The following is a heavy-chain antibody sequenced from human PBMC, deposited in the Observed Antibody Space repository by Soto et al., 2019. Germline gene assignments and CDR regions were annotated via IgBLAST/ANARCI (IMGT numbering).Heavy chain of an antibody. J-gene: IGHJ5*02. D-gene: IGHD3-10*01. CDR2: INPNSGGT. CDR3: AREERGWFGDRDNWFGP. Sequence: ASVKVSCKASGYTFTGYYMHWVRQAPGQGLEWMGWINPNSGGTNYAQKFQGRVTMTRDTSISTAYMELSRLRSDDTAVYYCAREERGWFGDRDNWFGPWGQGTLVTVSS. V-gene: IGHV1-2*02. CDR1: GYTFTGYY.